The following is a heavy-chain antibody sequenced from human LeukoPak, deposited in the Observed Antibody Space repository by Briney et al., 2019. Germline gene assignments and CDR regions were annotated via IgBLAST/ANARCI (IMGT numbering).Heavy chain of an antibody. CDR2: INSDGSST. CDR3: ARDGLDCSSTSCSLAPFDY. V-gene: IGHV3-74*01. J-gene: IGHJ4*02. Sequence: GGSLRLSCAASGFTFSSYWMHWVRQAPGKGLVWVSRINSDGSSTSYADSMKGRFTISRDNAKNTLYLQMNSLRAEDTAVYYCARDGLDCSSTSCSLAPFDYWGQGTLVTVSS. CDR1: GFTFSSYW. D-gene: IGHD2-2*01.